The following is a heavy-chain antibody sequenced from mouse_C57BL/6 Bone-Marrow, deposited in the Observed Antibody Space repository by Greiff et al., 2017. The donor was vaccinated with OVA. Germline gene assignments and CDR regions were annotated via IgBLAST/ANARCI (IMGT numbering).Heavy chain of an antibody. Sequence: VQLQQSGPELVKPGASVKIPCKASGYTFTDYNMDWVKQSHGKSLEWIGDINPNNGGTIYNQKFKGKATLTVDKSSSTAYMELRSLTSEDTAVYYCARILNGSRYFDVWGTGTTVTVSS. CDR3: ARILNGSRYFDV. CDR2: INPNNGGT. J-gene: IGHJ1*03. CDR1: GYTFTDYN. D-gene: IGHD1-1*01. V-gene: IGHV1-18*01.